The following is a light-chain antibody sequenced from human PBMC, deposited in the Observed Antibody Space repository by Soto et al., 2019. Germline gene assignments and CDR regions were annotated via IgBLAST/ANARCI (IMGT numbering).Light chain of an antibody. CDR1: SSNIGAHYD. Sequence: QSVLTQLPSVSGAPGQRVTISCTGSSSNIGAHYDVHWYQHLPGTSPKVLIYGSTNRPSGVPDRFSGSKSGTSASLAITGLQAEDEADYYCQSYDRSLSGYVFGTGTKVTVL. CDR3: QSYDRSLSGYV. V-gene: IGLV1-40*01. J-gene: IGLJ1*01. CDR2: GST.